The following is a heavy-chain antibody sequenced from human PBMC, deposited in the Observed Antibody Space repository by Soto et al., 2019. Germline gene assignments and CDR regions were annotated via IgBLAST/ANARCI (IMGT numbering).Heavy chain of an antibody. J-gene: IGHJ4*02. D-gene: IGHD3-10*01. V-gene: IGHV3-66*01. CDR2: VYSGGTT. CDR3: ARGRSASSDFDS. CDR1: GFTVSTYY. Sequence: EVQLVESGGGLVQPGGSLRLSCAASGFTVSTYYMNWVRQAPGEGRERVSVVYSGGTTYYADSVRGRFTISRDNSKSTLFLQMNSLRAEDTAVYYCARGRSASSDFDSWGQGTLVTVSS.